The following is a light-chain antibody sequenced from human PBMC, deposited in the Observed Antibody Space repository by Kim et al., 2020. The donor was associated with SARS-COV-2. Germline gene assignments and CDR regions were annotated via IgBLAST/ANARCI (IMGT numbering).Light chain of an antibody. CDR3: PQYDNWPYT. V-gene: IGKV3-15*01. J-gene: IGKJ2*01. Sequence: EIVLTQSPVTLSVSPGEGVTLSCRASQSVGSNLAWCKHKPGQAPRLHISGASTRATDIPDRFSASGSGTEFTLTISSLQSEDVAIYYCPQYDNWPYTFGQGTKLEI. CDR2: GAS. CDR1: QSVGSN.